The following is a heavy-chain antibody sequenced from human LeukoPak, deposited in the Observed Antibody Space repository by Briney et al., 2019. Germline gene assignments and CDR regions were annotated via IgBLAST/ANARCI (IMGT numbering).Heavy chain of an antibody. CDR3: AKGGGDDILTGYTY. J-gene: IGHJ4*02. Sequence: GGSLRLSCAASGFTFSGSAMHWVRQASGKGLEWVSSISSSSSYIYYADSVKGRFTISRDNAKNSLYLQMNSLRAEDTALYYCAKGGGDDILTGYTYWGQGTLVTVSS. CDR2: ISSSSSYI. D-gene: IGHD3-9*01. V-gene: IGHV3-21*04. CDR1: GFTFSGSA.